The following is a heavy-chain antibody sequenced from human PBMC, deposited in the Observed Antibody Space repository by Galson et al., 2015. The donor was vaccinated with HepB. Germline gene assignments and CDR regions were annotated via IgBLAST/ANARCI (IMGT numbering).Heavy chain of an antibody. CDR3: ARWRAAAGTAFDY. CDR2: IIPIFGTA. Sequence: SVKVSCKASGGTFNSYAISWVRQAPGQGLEWIGGIIPIFGTANYAQKFQGRVTITADKSTSTAYMELSSLRSEDTAVYYCARWRAAAGTAFDYWGQGTLVTVSS. J-gene: IGHJ4*02. D-gene: IGHD6-13*01. CDR1: GGTFNSYA. V-gene: IGHV1-69*06.